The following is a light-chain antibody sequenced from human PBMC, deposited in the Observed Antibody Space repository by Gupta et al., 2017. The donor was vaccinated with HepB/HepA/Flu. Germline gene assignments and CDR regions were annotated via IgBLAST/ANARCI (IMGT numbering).Light chain of an antibody. Sequence: DIQMTQSPSNLSASVGDRVTITCRASQSISSWLAWYQQKPGKAPKLLIYKASSLESGVPSRVSGSGSGTEFTLTISSLQPDDFATYYCQQYNSYWTFGQGTKVEIK. J-gene: IGKJ1*01. CDR3: QQYNSYWT. V-gene: IGKV1-5*03. CDR2: KAS. CDR1: QSISSW.